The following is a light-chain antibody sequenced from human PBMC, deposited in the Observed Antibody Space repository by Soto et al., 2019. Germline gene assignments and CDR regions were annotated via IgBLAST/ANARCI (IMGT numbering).Light chain of an antibody. CDR2: DVS. Sequence: QSALTQPRSVSGSPGQSVTISCTGTSSDVGGYNYVSWYQQHPGKAPKLMIYDVSKRPSGVPDRFSGSKSGNTASLTISGLQAEDEADYYCCSYAGSYPYVFGYGTKVTVL. CDR1: SSDVGGYNY. J-gene: IGLJ1*01. CDR3: CSYAGSYPYV. V-gene: IGLV2-11*01.